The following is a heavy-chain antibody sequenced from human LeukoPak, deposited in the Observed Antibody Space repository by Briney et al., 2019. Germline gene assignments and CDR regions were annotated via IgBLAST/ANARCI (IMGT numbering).Heavy chain of an antibody. J-gene: IGHJ1*01. CDR3: ARGIRDYNDQLGYFQH. V-gene: IGHV3-48*03. CDR2: ISGSGRTR. Sequence: GGSLRLSCAASGFTFNNYEMNWVRQAPGKGLEWLSFISGSGRTRYYADSVKGRFTISRDNTKKSLYLQMNSLRVEETAVYYCARGIRDYNDQLGYFQHWGQGTLVTVSS. D-gene: IGHD4-11*01. CDR1: GFTFNNYE.